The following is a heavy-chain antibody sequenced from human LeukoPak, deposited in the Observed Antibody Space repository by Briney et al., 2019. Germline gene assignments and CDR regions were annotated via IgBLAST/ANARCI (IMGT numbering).Heavy chain of an antibody. J-gene: IGHJ5*02. Sequence: GASVKVSCKASGYTFTSYYMHWVRQAPGQGLEWMGIINPSGGSTSYAQKFQGRVTITADESTSTAYMELSSLRSEDTAVYYCARAPTYYSNHDASWFDPWGQGTLVTVSS. D-gene: IGHD4-11*01. CDR2: INPSGGST. V-gene: IGHV1-46*01. CDR3: ARAPTYYSNHDASWFDP. CDR1: GYTFTSYY.